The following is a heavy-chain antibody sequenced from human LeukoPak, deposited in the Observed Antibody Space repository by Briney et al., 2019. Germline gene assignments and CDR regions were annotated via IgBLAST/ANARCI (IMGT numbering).Heavy chain of an antibody. V-gene: IGHV3-23*01. D-gene: IGHD1-26*01. CDR1: GVTFSSYA. Sequence: GGSLRLSCAASGVTFSSYAMSWVRQAPGKGLEWVSAISGSGGSTYYADSVKGRLTISRDNSKNTLYLQMNSLRAEDTAVYYCAKLLLVGATNYMDVWGKGTTVTVSS. CDR3: AKLLLVGATNYMDV. CDR2: ISGSGGST. J-gene: IGHJ6*03.